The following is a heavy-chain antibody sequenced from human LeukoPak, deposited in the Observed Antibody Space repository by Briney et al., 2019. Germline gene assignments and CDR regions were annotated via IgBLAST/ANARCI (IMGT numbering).Heavy chain of an antibody. J-gene: IGHJ4*02. CDR2: IWSDGSAE. CDR3: ARGSGWYNPVDY. CDR1: GINFRASG. V-gene: IGHV3-33*01. Sequence: GRSLRLSCAASGINFRASGMHWVRQAPGKGLEWVAMIWSDGSAEYYADSVRGRFTISRDNSRNTVDLQMNSLGAEDTAVYYCARGSGWYNPVDYWGQGTLVTVSS. D-gene: IGHD6-19*01.